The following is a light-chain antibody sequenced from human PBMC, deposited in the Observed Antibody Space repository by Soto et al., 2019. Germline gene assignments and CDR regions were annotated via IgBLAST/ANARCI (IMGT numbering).Light chain of an antibody. V-gene: IGLV2-11*01. CDR2: DVS. CDR3: CSFAGSYTLYV. J-gene: IGLJ1*01. Sequence: QSVLNQPPSVFRAPGQSVTISRPGTHSDVGGYSYVSWFQQHPGKAPKLMIYDVSKRPSGVPDRFSGSKSGNTASLTISGLQAEDEADYYCCSFAGSYTLYVFGTGTKVTVL. CDR1: HSDVGGYSY.